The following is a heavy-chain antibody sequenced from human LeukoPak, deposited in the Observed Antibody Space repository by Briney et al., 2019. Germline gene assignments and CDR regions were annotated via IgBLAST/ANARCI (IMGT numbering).Heavy chain of an antibody. CDR1: GFTLSGYW. Sequence: GGSLRLSCAASGFTLSGYWMSWVRQAPGKGLEWVANIKQDGSEKYYVDSVKGRFTISRDNAKNSLYLQMNSLRAEDTAVYYCARGFDAFDIWGQGTMVTVSS. CDR2: IKQDGSEK. V-gene: IGHV3-7*01. CDR3: ARGFDAFDI. J-gene: IGHJ3*02.